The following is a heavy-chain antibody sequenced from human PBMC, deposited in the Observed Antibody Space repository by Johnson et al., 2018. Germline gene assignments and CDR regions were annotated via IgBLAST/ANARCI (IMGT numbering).Heavy chain of an antibody. CDR3: ARVGGSNYYYYYYMDV. J-gene: IGHJ6*03. CDR1: GFTFSSYA. V-gene: IGHV3-30-3*01. D-gene: IGHD4-11*01. CDR2: ISYDGSNK. Sequence: QVQLVQSGGGVVQXGRSLRLXCAASGFTFSSYAMRWVRQAPGKGLEWVALISYDGSNKDYADSVKGRFTISRDNSKNTLYLQMNSLTAEDTAVYYCARVGGSNYYYYYYMDVWGKGTTVTVSS.